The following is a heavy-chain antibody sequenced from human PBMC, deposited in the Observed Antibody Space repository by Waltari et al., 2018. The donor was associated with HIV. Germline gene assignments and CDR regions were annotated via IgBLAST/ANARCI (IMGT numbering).Heavy chain of an antibody. CDR2: ISSSGNFK. Sequence: EVQLVESGGGPVKPGESLRLSCVTPGFIFNPYSMNWVRQAPGKGPDWVSYISSSGNFKHYADSVKGRFTISRDNAENSLYLQMNGLRAEDTVIYYCARDSRGSTWSLNWFDPWGQGTLVTVSS. CDR1: GFIFNPYS. D-gene: IGHD6-6*01. V-gene: IGHV3-21*02. CDR3: ARDSRGSTWSLNWFDP. J-gene: IGHJ5*02.